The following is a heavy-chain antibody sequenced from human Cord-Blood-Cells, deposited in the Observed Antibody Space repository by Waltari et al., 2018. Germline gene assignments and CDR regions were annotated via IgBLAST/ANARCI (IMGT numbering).Heavy chain of an antibody. CDR2: VNPNSGGT. J-gene: IGHJ4*02. CDR1: GYTFTGYY. D-gene: IGHD2-8*02. Sequence: QVQLVQSGAEVKKPGASVKVSCKASGYTFTGYYMHWVRHAPGQGLEWMGRVNPNSGGTNYAQKFQGRGTMTRDTSISTAYMELSRLRSDDTAVYYCAREEGIVLVVYAFDYWGQGTLVTVSS. V-gene: IGHV1-2*06. CDR3: AREEGIVLVVYAFDY.